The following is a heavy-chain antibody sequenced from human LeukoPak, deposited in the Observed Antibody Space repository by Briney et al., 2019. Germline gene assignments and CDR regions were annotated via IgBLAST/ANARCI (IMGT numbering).Heavy chain of an antibody. J-gene: IGHJ4*02. D-gene: IGHD6-19*01. CDR1: GFSLSTSAVG. CDR2: IYWDDDK. CDR3: AHRAVAVAGPSFDY. Sequence: ESGPTLVKPTQTLTLTCTFSGFSLSTSAVGVGWIRQPPGKALEWLALIYWDDDKRYSPSLKSRLTITKDTSKNQVVLTMTNMDPVDTATYYCAHRAVAVAGPSFDYWGQGTLVTVSS. V-gene: IGHV2-5*02.